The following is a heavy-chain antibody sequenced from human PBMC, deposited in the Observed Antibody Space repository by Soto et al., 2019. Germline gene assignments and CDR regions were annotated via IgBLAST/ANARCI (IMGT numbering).Heavy chain of an antibody. Sequence: GGSLRLSCAASGFTFSSYSMNWVRQAPGKGLEWVSSISSSSSYIYYEDSVKGRFTISRDNAKNSLYLQMNSLRAEDTAVYYCARFSGIAVAGTGSYYYGMDVWGQGTTVTVSS. CDR1: GFTFSSYS. J-gene: IGHJ6*02. V-gene: IGHV3-21*01. CDR3: ARFSGIAVAGTGSYYYGMDV. D-gene: IGHD6-19*01. CDR2: ISSSSSYI.